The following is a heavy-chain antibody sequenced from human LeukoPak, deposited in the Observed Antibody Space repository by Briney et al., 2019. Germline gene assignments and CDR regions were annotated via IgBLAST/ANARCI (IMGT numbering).Heavy chain of an antibody. CDR2: KHYSGTT. D-gene: IGHD5-24*01. CDR3: ARHEEEDGYNAKTFDF. V-gene: IGHV4-39*01. CDR1: GVSIRSSNNF. J-gene: IGHJ4*02. Sequence: PSETLSLTCTVSGVSIRSSNNFWGWIRQPPGKGLEWIGSKHYSGTTYYIPSLRSRATISVDTSKNQFSLKLSSVTAADTAVYYCARHEEEDGYNAKTFDFRGQGTLVTVSS.